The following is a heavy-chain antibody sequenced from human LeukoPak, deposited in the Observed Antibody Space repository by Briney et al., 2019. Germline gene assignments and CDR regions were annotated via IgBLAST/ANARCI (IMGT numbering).Heavy chain of an antibody. CDR1: GFTFSSYA. J-gene: IGHJ4*02. V-gene: IGHV3-23*01. Sequence: GGSLRLSCAAPGFTFSSYAMSWVRQAPGKGLEWVSAISGSGGSTYYADSVKGRFTISRDNSKNTLYLQMNSLRAEDTAVYYCAKEASWYSSGWYDYFDYWGQGTLVTVSS. CDR3: AKEASWYSSGWYDYFDY. CDR2: ISGSGGST. D-gene: IGHD6-19*01.